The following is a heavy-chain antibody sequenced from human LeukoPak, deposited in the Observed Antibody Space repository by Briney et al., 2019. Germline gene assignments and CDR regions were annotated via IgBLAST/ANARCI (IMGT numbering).Heavy chain of an antibody. D-gene: IGHD5-18*01. V-gene: IGHV1-2*06. CDR2: INPNSGGT. CDR1: GYTLTELS. CDR3: ARFGYGFDY. Sequence: ASVKVSCKVSGYTLTELSMHWVRQAPGQGLEWMGRINPNSGGTNYAQKFQGRVTMTRDTSISTAYMELSRLRSDDTAVYYCARFGYGFDYWGQGTLVTVSS. J-gene: IGHJ4*02.